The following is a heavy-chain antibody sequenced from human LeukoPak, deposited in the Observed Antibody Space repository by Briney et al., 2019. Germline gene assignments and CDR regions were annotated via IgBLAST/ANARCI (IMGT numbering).Heavy chain of an antibody. CDR2: IYYSGST. J-gene: IGHJ4*02. Sequence: SETLSLTCTVSGGSISSSHYYWGWIRQPPTKGLEWIGSIYYSGSTYYNPSLKSRVTISVDTSVDTSKNQFSLKLSSVTAADTAVYYCAREAIFGVVMDYWGQGTLVTVSS. CDR1: GGSISSSHYY. D-gene: IGHD3-3*01. CDR3: AREAIFGVVMDY. V-gene: IGHV4-39*07.